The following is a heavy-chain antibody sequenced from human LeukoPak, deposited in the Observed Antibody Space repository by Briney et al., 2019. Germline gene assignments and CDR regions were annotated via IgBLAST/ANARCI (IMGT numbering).Heavy chain of an antibody. V-gene: IGHV3-9*01. Sequence: GGSLRLSCAASGFTFDDYAMHWVRQAPGKGLEGVSGVSWNSGSIGYADSVKGRFTISRDNAKNSLYLQMNSLRAEDTALYYCAKDPAMVTPRGMDVWGQGTTVTVSS. J-gene: IGHJ6*02. D-gene: IGHD5-18*01. CDR1: GFTFDDYA. CDR3: AKDPAMVTPRGMDV. CDR2: VSWNSGSI.